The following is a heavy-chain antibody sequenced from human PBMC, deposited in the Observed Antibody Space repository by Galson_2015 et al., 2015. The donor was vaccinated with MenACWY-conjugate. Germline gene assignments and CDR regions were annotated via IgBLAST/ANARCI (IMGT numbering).Heavy chain of an antibody. Sequence: QSGAEVKKPGESLQISCKGSGYSFTSYWIGWVRQMPGKGLEWMGIIYPGDSDARYSPSFQGQVTISADKSISTAYLQWSSLKASDTAMHYCARGWLVGEHSNWFDPWGQGTLVTVSS. J-gene: IGHJ5*02. CDR2: IYPGDSDA. CDR3: ARGWLVGEHSNWFDP. CDR1: GYSFTSYW. D-gene: IGHD6-19*01. V-gene: IGHV5-51*01.